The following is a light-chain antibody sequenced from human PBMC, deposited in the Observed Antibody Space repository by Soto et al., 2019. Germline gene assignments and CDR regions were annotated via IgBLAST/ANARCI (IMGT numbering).Light chain of an antibody. CDR3: SSYTRSSTWV. CDR1: SSDVGGYNY. V-gene: IGLV2-14*01. J-gene: IGLJ3*02. Sequence: QSALTQPASVSGSPGQSITISCTGTSSDVGGYNYVSWYQQHPGKAPKLMIYEVSNRPSGVSNRFSGSKSGNTASLTVFGLQAEDEADYYCSSYTRSSTWVFGGGTQLTVL. CDR2: EVS.